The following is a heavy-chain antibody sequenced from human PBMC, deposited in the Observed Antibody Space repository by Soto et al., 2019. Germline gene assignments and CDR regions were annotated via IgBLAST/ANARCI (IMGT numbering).Heavy chain of an antibody. CDR1: GGTFSRYA. CDR2: IIPMFGKA. J-gene: IGHJ4*02. Sequence: SVKVSCTASGGTFSRYALSWVRQAPGQGLEWMGGIIPMFGKANYAQKFQGRVTITADESTSTGYMELRSLLSEDTAVYYCAREGTLYAGSGYDYLSWGQGTPVTV. CDR3: AREGTLYAGSGYDYLS. V-gene: IGHV1-69*13. D-gene: IGHD3-22*01.